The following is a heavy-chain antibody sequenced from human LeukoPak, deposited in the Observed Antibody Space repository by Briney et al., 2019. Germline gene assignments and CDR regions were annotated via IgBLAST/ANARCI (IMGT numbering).Heavy chain of an antibody. D-gene: IGHD3-10*01. Sequence: KPSETLSLTCTVSDVSISSYYWSWIRQPPGKGLEWIGYIYYSGSTNYNPSLKSRVTISVDTSKNQFSLKLSSVTAADTAVYYCARIPLLWFGELYEDWGQGTLVTVSS. V-gene: IGHV4-59*12. CDR2: IYYSGST. CDR3: ARIPLLWFGELYED. CDR1: DVSISSYY. J-gene: IGHJ4*02.